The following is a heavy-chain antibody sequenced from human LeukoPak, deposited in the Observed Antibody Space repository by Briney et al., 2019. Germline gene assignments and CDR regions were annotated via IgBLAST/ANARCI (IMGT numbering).Heavy chain of an antibody. CDR2: ISSSSSYI. V-gene: IGHV3-21*01. CDR3: ATGRLVYYYDSSGSLPTVGY. Sequence: GGSLRLSCAASGFTFSSYSMNWVRQAPGKGLEGVSSISSSSSYIYYADSVKGRFTISRDNAKNSLYLQMNSLRAEDTAVYYCATGRLVYYYDSSGSLPTVGYWGQGTMVTVSS. CDR1: GFTFSSYS. J-gene: IGHJ4*02. D-gene: IGHD3-22*01.